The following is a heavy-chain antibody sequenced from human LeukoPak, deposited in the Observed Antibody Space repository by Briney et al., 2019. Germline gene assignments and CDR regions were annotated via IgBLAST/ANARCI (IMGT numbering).Heavy chain of an antibody. Sequence: GRSLRLSCAASGFTFDDYAMHWVRQAPGKGLEWVSGISWNSGSIGYADPVKGRFTISRDNAKNSLYLQMNSLRAEDTALYYCAKDMDKFGYDSSGYYPHWGQGTLVTVSS. CDR1: GFTFDDYA. J-gene: IGHJ4*02. CDR2: ISWNSGSI. D-gene: IGHD3-22*01. CDR3: AKDMDKFGYDSSGYYPH. V-gene: IGHV3-9*01.